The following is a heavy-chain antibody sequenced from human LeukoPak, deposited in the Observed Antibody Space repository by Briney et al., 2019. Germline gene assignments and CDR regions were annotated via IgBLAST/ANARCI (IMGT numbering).Heavy chain of an antibody. CDR2: IIPIFGTA. J-gene: IGHJ4*02. Sequence: PGGSLRLSCAASGGTFSSYAINWVRQALGQGLEWMGGIIPIFGTANYAQKFQGRVTITADKSTSTAYMELGSLRSEDTAVYYCARAPWGSTWRVCFDYWGQGTLVTVSS. CDR1: GGTFSSYA. CDR3: ARAPWGSTWRVCFDY. D-gene: IGHD7-27*01. V-gene: IGHV1-69*06.